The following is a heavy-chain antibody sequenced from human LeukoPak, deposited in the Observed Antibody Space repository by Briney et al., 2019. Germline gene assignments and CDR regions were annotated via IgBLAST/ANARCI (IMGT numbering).Heavy chain of an antibody. J-gene: IGHJ5*02. D-gene: IGHD3-9*01. CDR3: ARDDYDILTGYPNWFDP. CDR1: GGTFSSYA. V-gene: IGHV1-69*06. Sequence: ASVKVSCKAPGGTFSSYAISWVRRAPGQGLEWMGGIIPIFGTANYAQKFQGRVTITADKSTSTVYMELSSLRSEDTAVYYCARDDYDILTGYPNWFDPWGQGTLVTVSS. CDR2: IIPIFGTA.